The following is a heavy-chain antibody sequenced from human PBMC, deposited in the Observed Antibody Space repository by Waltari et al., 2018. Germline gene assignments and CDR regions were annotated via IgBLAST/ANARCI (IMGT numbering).Heavy chain of an antibody. CDR1: GGSFSGFY. V-gene: IGHV4-34*01. D-gene: IGHD5-12*01. Sequence: QVQLQGWGAGLLKPSETLSLTCAVSGGSFSGFYWSWIRQSPGEGLEWIGDVNHGGDTNYNPSLETRVTISEDTSKKQFSLKMRSVTAADTAVYYCARAPGYKGYFDYWGQGILVTVSS. CDR2: VNHGGDT. CDR3: ARAPGYKGYFDY. J-gene: IGHJ4*02.